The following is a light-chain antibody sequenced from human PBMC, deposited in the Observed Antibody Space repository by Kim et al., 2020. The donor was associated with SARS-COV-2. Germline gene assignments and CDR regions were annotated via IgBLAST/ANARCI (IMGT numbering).Light chain of an antibody. CDR3: QHYHTYPWT. Sequence: DIQMTQSPSTLSASVGDRVTITCRAGQSISSYLAWYQQRPGKAPHLLIYKASTLHSGVPSRFSGSGSGTEFTLTISSLQPDDFGTYYCQHYHTYPWTFGQGTKVDIK. J-gene: IGKJ1*01. CDR1: QSISSY. CDR2: KAS. V-gene: IGKV1-5*03.